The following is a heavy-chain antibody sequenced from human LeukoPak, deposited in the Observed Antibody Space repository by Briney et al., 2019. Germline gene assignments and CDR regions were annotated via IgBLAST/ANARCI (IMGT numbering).Heavy chain of an antibody. CDR3: ARDQPPYCSSTSCWGD. J-gene: IGHJ4*02. CDR2: IIPIFGTA. D-gene: IGHD2-2*01. CDR1: GGTFSSCA. Sequence: ASVKVSCKASGGTFSSCAISWVRQAPGQGLEWMGGIIPIFGTANYAQKFQGRVTITADKSTSTAYMELSSLRSEDTAVYYCARDQPPYCSSTSCWGDWGQGTLVTVSS. V-gene: IGHV1-69*06.